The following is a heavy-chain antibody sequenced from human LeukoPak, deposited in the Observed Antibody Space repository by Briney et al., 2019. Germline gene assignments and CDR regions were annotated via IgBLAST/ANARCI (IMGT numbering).Heavy chain of an antibody. J-gene: IGHJ1*01. D-gene: IGHD4-17*01. Sequence: HGGSLRLSCAASGFPFSSYSMNWVRQAPGKGLEWVSSISSSSRHIYYADSVKGRLTIFRDDAKNSLFLQMDSLRVEDTAMYYCVRDFSTVTTAYLHHWGQGTLLTVSS. V-gene: IGHV3-21*04. CDR1: GFPFSSYS. CDR3: VRDFSTVTTAYLHH. CDR2: ISSSSRHI.